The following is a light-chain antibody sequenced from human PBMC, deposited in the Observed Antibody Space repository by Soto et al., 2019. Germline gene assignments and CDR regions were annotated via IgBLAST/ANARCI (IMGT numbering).Light chain of an antibody. Sequence: EIVLTQSPGTLSLSPGERATLSCRASQSVSSSYLAWYQQKPGQAPRLLIYGASSRATGIPDRFSGRGSGTHLTLTISRLEPEDFAVYYCRQYDSSPLTFGQGTRLEIK. CDR2: GAS. CDR3: RQYDSSPLT. CDR1: QSVSSSY. J-gene: IGKJ5*01. V-gene: IGKV3-20*01.